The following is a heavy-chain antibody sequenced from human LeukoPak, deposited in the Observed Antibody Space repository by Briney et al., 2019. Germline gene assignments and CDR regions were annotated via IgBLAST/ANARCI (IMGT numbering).Heavy chain of an antibody. CDR3: AKDWGITMIT. D-gene: IGHD3-22*01. V-gene: IGHV3-43*02. Sequence: GGSLRLSCAASGFTFDEYAMHWVRQAPGKGLEWVSLISGDGGRAFYADSVKGRFTISRDNDKNSLFLQMNSLRIEDTALYYCAKDWGITMITWGQGTMVTVSS. CDR2: ISGDGGRA. J-gene: IGHJ3*01. CDR1: GFTFDEYA.